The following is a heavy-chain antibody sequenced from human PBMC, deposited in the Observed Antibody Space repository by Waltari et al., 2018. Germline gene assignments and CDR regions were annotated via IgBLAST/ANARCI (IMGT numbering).Heavy chain of an antibody. V-gene: IGHV3-53*01. J-gene: IGHJ4*02. CDR3: ARADTAYRPPDY. CDR2: IYSGGST. CDR1: GFTVSSNY. Sequence: EVQLVESGGGLIQPGGSLRLSCAASGFTVSSNYVSWARQAPGKGLEWVSVIYSGGSTYYADSVKGRFTISRDNSKNTLYLQMNSLRAEDTAVYYCARADTAYRPPDYWGQGTLVTVSS. D-gene: IGHD2-21*01.